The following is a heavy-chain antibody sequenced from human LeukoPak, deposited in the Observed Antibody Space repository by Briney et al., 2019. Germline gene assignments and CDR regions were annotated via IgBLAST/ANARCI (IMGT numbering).Heavy chain of an antibody. CDR1: GFTFSSYS. CDR2: ISSGSIYI. D-gene: IGHD3-10*01. J-gene: IGHJ5*02. CDR3: ARAEGLLWFGELLPNWFDP. Sequence: GGSLRLSCTASGFTFSSYSMNWVRQAPGKGLEWVSSISSGSIYIYYADSVKGRFTISRDNAKNSLYLQMNSLRAEDTAVYYCARAEGLLWFGELLPNWFDPWGQGTLVTVSS. V-gene: IGHV3-21*01.